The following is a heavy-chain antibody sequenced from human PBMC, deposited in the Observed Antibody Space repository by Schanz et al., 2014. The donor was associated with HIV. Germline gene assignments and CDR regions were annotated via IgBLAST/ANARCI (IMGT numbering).Heavy chain of an antibody. Sequence: VQLLESGGGLVQPGGSLRLSCAASGFTFSSYAMSWVRQAPGKGLEWVALISFDGATRSYVDSVQGRFTISRDNVKNTVSLQMSSLRIEDTARYYCAKRGVAAEFDYWGQGTLVTVSS. CDR3: AKRGVAAEFDY. CDR2: ISFDGATR. CDR1: GFTFSSYA. D-gene: IGHD6-19*01. J-gene: IGHJ4*02. V-gene: IGHV3-30*18.